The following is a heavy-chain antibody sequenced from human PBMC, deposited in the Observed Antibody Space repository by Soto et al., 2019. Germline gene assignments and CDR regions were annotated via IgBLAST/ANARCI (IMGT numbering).Heavy chain of an antibody. D-gene: IGHD1-20*01. J-gene: IGHJ3*02. CDR3: ASSITGTYRAFDI. CDR1: GYTFTDYY. V-gene: IGHV1-2*02. Sequence: GASVKVSCKASGYTFTDYYVHWVPQAPGQGLEWLGWINPNGGATLYAQKFQGRVTMTWNTSISTAYMELSRLRSEDTAVYYCASSITGTYRAFDIWGQGTVVTVSS. CDR2: INPNGGAT.